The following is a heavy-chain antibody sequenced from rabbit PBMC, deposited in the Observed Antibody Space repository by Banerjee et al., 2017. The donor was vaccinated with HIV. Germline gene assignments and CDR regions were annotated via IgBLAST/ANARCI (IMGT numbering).Heavy chain of an antibody. CDR2: IDTGSGST. D-gene: IGHD6-1*01. V-gene: IGHV1S40*01. J-gene: IGHJ4*01. CDR3: ARDQGTYAYTYAVNL. CDR1: GFSFSSSYY. Sequence: QSLEESGGDLVKPGASLTLTCTASGFSFSSSYYMCWVRQAPGKGLEWIGCIDTGSGSTYYASWAKGRFTISKTSSTTVTLQMTSLTAADTATYFCARDQGTYAYTYAVNLWGPGTLVTVS.